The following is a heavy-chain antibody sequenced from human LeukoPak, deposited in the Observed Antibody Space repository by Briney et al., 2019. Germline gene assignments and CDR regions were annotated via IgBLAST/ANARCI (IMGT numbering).Heavy chain of an antibody. D-gene: IGHD3-10*01. CDR2: ISAGGGTT. J-gene: IGHJ4*02. CDR3: AKAEGSGNQPFDY. V-gene: IGHV3-23*01. CDR1: GFTFSSYA. Sequence: GSLRLSCAASGFTFSSYAMNWVRQAPGKGLEWVSFISAGGGTTYYADSVKGRFTISRDNSKNTLSLHMDSLRAEDTAVYYCAKAEGSGNQPFDYWGQGTLATASS.